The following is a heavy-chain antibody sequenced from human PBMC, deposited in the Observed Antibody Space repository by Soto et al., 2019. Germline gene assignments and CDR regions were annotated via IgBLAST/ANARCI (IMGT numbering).Heavy chain of an antibody. CDR1: GGTISNYY. Sequence: SETLSLTCSVSGGTISNYYWSWIRQPPGKGLEWISYIYYTGGTHYNPSLESRVTTSLETSKHQFSPNLNSVTAADTAVYYCARGEVYDGALYFDYWGQGTLVTVSS. CDR2: IYYTGGT. V-gene: IGHV4-59*01. D-gene: IGHD3-22*01. J-gene: IGHJ4*02. CDR3: ARGEVYDGALYFDY.